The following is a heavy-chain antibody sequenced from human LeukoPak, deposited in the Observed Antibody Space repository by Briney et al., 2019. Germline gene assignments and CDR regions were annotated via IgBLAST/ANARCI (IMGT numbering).Heavy chain of an antibody. CDR2: ISSSGST. J-gene: IGHJ4*02. V-gene: IGHV4-61*02. D-gene: IGHD6-13*01. CDR1: GDSISSGDYY. CDR3: ARVTGYRIEDYFDY. Sequence: SETLSLTCTVSGDSISSGDYYWSWIRQPAGKGLEWIGRISSSGSTNYNPSLKSRVTISVDTSKNEFSLKLRSVTAADTAVYYCARVTGYRIEDYFDYWGQGTLVTVSS.